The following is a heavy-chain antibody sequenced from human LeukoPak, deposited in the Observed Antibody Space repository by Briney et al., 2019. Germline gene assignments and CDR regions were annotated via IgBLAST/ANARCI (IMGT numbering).Heavy chain of an antibody. CDR2: ISYDGSTK. CDR3: AKGWRMSDP. J-gene: IGHJ5*02. Sequence: GGSLGLSCAASEFTFSSYWMSWVRQAPGKGLEWVAVISYDGSTKYYADSVKGRFTISRDNSKNTLSLQMNSLRPEDTAVYYCAKGWRMSDPWGQGTLVAVSS. V-gene: IGHV3-30*18. D-gene: IGHD1-1*01. CDR1: EFTFSSYW.